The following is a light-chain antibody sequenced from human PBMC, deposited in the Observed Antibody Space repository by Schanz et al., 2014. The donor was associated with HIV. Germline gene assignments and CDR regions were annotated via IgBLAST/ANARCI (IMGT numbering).Light chain of an antibody. CDR3: QQSHSAPWT. CDR2: AAS. J-gene: IGKJ1*01. CDR1: QGVSSS. Sequence: AVRMTQSPSSFSASIGDRVTITCRASQGVSSSLAWYQQKPGKAPKLLIYAASNLQSGVPSRFSGSGSGTDFTLTISSLQPEDFATYYCQQSHSAPWTFGQGTKVEIK. V-gene: IGKV1-8*01.